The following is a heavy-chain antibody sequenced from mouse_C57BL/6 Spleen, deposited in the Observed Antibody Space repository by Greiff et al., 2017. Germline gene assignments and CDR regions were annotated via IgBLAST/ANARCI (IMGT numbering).Heavy chain of an antibody. Sequence: QVHVKQSGAELVRPGTSVKLSCKASGYTFTSYWMHWVKQRPGQGLEWIGVIDPSDSYTNYNQKFKGKATLTVDTSSSTAYMQLSSLTSEDSAVYYCARRDYGSSYVGYFDVWGTGTTVTVSS. CDR1: GYTFTSYW. CDR3: ARRDYGSSYVGYFDV. D-gene: IGHD1-1*01. V-gene: IGHV1-59*01. CDR2: IDPSDSYT. J-gene: IGHJ1*03.